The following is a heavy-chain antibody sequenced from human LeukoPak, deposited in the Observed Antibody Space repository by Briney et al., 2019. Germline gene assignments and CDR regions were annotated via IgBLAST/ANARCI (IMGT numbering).Heavy chain of an antibody. D-gene: IGHD3-10*01. CDR2: MYASGNT. J-gene: IGHJ6*02. Sequence: SETLSLTCTVSGDSISSYYWSWIRQPAGKGLEWIGRMYASGNTNYSPSLKSRVTISVDTSKNQFSLKLSSVTAADTAVYYCARGNGSGSYPTRYGMDVWGQGTTVTVSS. V-gene: IGHV4-4*07. CDR1: GDSISSYY. CDR3: ARGNGSGSYPTRYGMDV.